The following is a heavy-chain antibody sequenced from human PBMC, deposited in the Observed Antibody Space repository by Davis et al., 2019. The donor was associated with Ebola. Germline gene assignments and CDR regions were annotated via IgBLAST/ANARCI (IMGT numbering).Heavy chain of an antibody. CDR2: VSGSGDAT. CDR3: AKIFVGTRAIDYGDY. CDR1: GFTFSNSA. J-gene: IGHJ4*02. Sequence: GESLKISCAASGFTFSNSAMSWVRQAPGKGLEWVSAVSGSGDATYYADSVKGRFTISRDDSKYTLYLQMNSLRVEDTATYYCAKIFVGTRAIDYGDYWGRGTLVTVSS. D-gene: IGHD3-3*01. V-gene: IGHV3-23*01.